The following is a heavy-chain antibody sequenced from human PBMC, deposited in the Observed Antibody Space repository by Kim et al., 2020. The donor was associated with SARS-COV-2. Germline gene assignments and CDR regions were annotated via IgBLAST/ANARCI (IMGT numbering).Heavy chain of an antibody. CDR2: IWYDGSNK. D-gene: IGHD2-15*01. CDR3: ARDYCSGGSCYFLDY. V-gene: IGHV3-33*01. J-gene: IGHJ4*02. CDR1: GFTFSSYG. Sequence: GGSLRLSCAASGFTFSSYGMHWVRQAPGKGLEWVAVIWYDGSNKYYADSVKGRFTISRDNSKNTLYLQMNSLRAEDTAVYYCARDYCSGGSCYFLDYWGQGTLVTVSS.